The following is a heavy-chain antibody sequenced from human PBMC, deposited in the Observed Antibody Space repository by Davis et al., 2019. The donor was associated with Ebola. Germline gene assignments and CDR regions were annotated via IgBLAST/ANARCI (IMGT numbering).Heavy chain of an antibody. J-gene: IGHJ4*02. V-gene: IGHV3-30*02. CDR1: RFTFSNYW. D-gene: IGHD1-26*01. Sequence: GGSLRLSCAASRFTFSNYWMTWVRQPPGKGLEWVAFITYDGKNQYYKDSVKGRFTISRSNPNNTVSLQMKNLRSDDTAAYYCANARYSYGAAYFDNWGRGVLV. CDR2: ITYDGKNQ. CDR3: ANARYSYGAAYFDN.